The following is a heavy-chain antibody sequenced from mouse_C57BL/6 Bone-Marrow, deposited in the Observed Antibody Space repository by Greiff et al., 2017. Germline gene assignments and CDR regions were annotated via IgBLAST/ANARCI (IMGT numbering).Heavy chain of an antibody. CDR2: IDPTGGDT. Sequence: QVQLQQPGAELVMPGASVKLSCKASGYTFTSYWMHWVKQRPGRGLEWIGRIDPTGGDTKYNEKFKSKATLPVDKSSSTAYMQLSSLTSEDSAVYYCGRHINYKAMAYWGQGTLVTVSA. CDR3: GRHINYKAMAY. J-gene: IGHJ4*01. V-gene: IGHV1-72*01. D-gene: IGHD2-5*01. CDR1: GYTFTSYW.